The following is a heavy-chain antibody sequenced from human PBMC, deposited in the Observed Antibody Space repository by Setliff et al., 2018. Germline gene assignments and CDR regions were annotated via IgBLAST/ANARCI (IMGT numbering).Heavy chain of an antibody. J-gene: IGHJ4*02. CDR3: ARLPNYAWGSPVDY. D-gene: IGHD3-16*01. V-gene: IGHV4-59*05. Sequence: KPSETLSLTCTVSGGSSSSHYWSWIRQPPGKGLEWIGSIFYSGRTFYNPSRKSRGTISVDTSKNQFSLTLSSVTAADTAVYYCARLPNYAWGSPVDYWGQGALVTV. CDR1: GGSSSSHY. CDR2: IFYSGRT.